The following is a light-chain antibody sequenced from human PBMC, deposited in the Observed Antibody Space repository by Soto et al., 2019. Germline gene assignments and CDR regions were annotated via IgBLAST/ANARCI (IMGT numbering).Light chain of an antibody. CDR3: SSYTTSTTPI. V-gene: IGLV2-14*03. J-gene: IGLJ2*01. Sequence: QSALTQPASVSGSPGQSITICCTGTSSDVGRYKLVSWYQQHPGKAPQLMIYDVTNRPSGVSNRFSGSKSGNTASLTIAGLQAEDEADYYCSSYTTSTTPIFGVGTKLTVL. CDR1: SSDVGRYKL. CDR2: DVT.